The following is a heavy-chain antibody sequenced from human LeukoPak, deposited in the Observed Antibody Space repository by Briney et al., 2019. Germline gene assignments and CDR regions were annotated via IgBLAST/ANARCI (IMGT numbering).Heavy chain of an antibody. J-gene: IGHJ4*02. Sequence: ASVTVSCMASGYTFTSYYMHWVRQAPGQGLEWMGRVSPYNGNTYYSQTFQGRVTITKDTSTGTAYLDLKNLRADDTAMYYCARNGRVRRVVKDLFEYWGQGTLVAVSS. CDR2: VSPYNGNT. CDR3: ARNGRVRRVVKDLFEY. D-gene: IGHD3-10*01. CDR1: GYTFTSYY. V-gene: IGHV1-18*04.